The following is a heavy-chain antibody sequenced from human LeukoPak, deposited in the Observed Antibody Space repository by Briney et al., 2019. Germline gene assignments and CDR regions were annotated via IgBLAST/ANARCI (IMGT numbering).Heavy chain of an antibody. CDR1: GFTVSSNY. D-gene: IGHD5-18*01. CDR2: SYSGGST. CDR3: ARDHFGYYYYYYGMDV. J-gene: IGHJ6*02. V-gene: IGHV3-66*01. Sequence: HPGGSLRLSCAASGFTVSSNYMSWVRQAPGKGLEWVSVSYSGGSTYYADSVKGRFTISRDNSKNTLYLQMNSLRAEDTAVYYCARDHFGYYYYYYGMDVWGQGTTVTVSS.